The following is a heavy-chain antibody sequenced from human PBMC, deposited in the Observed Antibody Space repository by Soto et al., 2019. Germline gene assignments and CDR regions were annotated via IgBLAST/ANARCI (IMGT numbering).Heavy chain of an antibody. CDR2: ISYDGSNK. CDR1: GFTFSSYA. V-gene: IGHV3-30-3*01. J-gene: IGHJ4*02. CDR3: ARTDRNPSGGFDY. D-gene: IGHD3-10*01. Sequence: QVQLVESGGGVVQPGRSLRLSCAASGFTFSSYAMHWVRQAPGKGLEWVAVISYDGSNKYYADSVKGRFTISRDNSKNTLYLQMNSLRAEDTAVYYCARTDRNPSGGFDYWGQGTLVTVSS.